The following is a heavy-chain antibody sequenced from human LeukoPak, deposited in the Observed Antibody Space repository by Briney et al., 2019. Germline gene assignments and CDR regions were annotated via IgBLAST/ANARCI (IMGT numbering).Heavy chain of an antibody. Sequence: PGGSLRLSCAASGFTFSNLEMSWAGKAPGKGLGCLSYISSGGGGSTIYYADSVRGRFTISRDNAKNSLYLQMNSLRAEDTGLYYCARDQGDHTADFWGPGTLVTVSS. J-gene: IGHJ4*02. CDR1: GFTFSNLE. D-gene: IGHD2-21*02. V-gene: IGHV3-48*03. CDR2: ISSGGGGSTI. CDR3: ARDQGDHTADF.